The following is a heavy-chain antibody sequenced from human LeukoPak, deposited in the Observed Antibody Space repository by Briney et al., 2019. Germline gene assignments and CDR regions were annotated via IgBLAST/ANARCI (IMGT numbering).Heavy chain of an antibody. Sequence: GASVKLSCKASGYTFTSYGISWGRQAPGQGLEWMGWISAYNGNTNYAQKLQGRVTMTTDTSTSTAYMELRSLRSDDTAVYYCARDLYCSSTSCYWYWFDPWGQGTLVTVSS. J-gene: IGHJ5*02. CDR1: GYTFTSYG. CDR3: ARDLYCSSTSCYWYWFDP. D-gene: IGHD2-2*01. V-gene: IGHV1-18*01. CDR2: ISAYNGNT.